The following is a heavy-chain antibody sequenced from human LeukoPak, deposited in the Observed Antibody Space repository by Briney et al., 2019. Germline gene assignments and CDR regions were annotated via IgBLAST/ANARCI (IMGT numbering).Heavy chain of an antibody. CDR3: ASQGSCSNTNCNRWFDP. D-gene: IGHD2-2*01. CDR1: GYSISSGYY. J-gene: IGHJ5*02. Sequence: SETLSLTCAVSGYSISSGYYWGWIRQPPGEGLEWIASIYHNGDTYYNSSLKSRVTISVDTSKNQFSLKVSSVIAADTALYECASQGSCSNTNCNRWFDPWGQGTLVTVSS. V-gene: IGHV4-38-2*01. CDR2: IYHNGDT.